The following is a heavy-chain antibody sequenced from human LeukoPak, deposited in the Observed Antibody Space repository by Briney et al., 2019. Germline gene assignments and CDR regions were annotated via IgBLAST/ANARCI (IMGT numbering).Heavy chain of an antibody. CDR2: ISYDGSNK. Sequence: GRSLRLSCAASGFTFSSYGMHWVRQAPGKGLEWVAVISYDGSNKYYADSVKGRFTISRDNSKNTLYLQMNSLRAEDTAVYYCAESSGIVVVPAAIPGDWFDPWGQGTLVTVSS. D-gene: IGHD2-2*02. CDR3: AESSGIVVVPAAIPGDWFDP. J-gene: IGHJ5*02. V-gene: IGHV3-30*18. CDR1: GFTFSSYG.